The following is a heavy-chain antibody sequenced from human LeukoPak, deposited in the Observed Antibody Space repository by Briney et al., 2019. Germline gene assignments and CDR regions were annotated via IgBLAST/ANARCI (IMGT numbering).Heavy chain of an antibody. CDR3: AAFDFWSDYRG. CDR1: GFTFSNYN. CDR2: ISGSSSSI. J-gene: IGHJ4*02. Sequence: GGSLRLSCVASGFTFSNYNMNWVRQAPGKGLEWVSSISGSSSSIYYADSVKGRFTISRDNAKSSLHLQMNSLRAEDTAVYYCAAFDFWSDYRGWGQGTLVTVSP. V-gene: IGHV3-21*01. D-gene: IGHD3-3*01.